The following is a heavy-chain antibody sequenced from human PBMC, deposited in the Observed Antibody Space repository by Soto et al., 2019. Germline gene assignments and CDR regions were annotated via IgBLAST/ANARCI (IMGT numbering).Heavy chain of an antibody. CDR2: IYHSGST. V-gene: IGHV4-30-2*01. D-gene: IGHD5-12*01. Sequence: QLQLQESGSGLVKPSQTLSLTCAVSGGSISSGGYSWSWIRQPPGKGLEWIGYIYHSGSTYYNPSPKRRVTLSVDRSKSQFALELSSVSAADTAVHYCAAGAGLPRYYWGQGTLVTVSS. CDR3: AAGAGLPRYY. CDR1: GGSISSGGYS. J-gene: IGHJ4*02.